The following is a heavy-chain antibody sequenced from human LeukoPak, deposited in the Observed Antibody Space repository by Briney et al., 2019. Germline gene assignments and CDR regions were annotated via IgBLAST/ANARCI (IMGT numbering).Heavy chain of an antibody. D-gene: IGHD6-19*01. CDR3: ARRIAGDGSHAFDI. J-gene: IGHJ3*02. V-gene: IGHV3-11*01. CDR1: GFTFSDYN. CDR2: TRNSDNNM. Sequence: PGGSLRLSCAASGFTFSDYNMGWMRQAPGKGLEWVSYTRNSDNNMFYADSVKGRFAISRDNAKYSVYLQMNSLRAEDTAVYYCARRIAGDGSHAFDIWGQGTMVTVSS.